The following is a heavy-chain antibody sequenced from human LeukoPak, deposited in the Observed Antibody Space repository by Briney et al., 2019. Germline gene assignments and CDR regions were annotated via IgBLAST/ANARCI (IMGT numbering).Heavy chain of an antibody. D-gene: IGHD2-2*01. V-gene: IGHV3-7*05. CDR1: GFTFSSYW. CDR2: IKEDGSDE. Sequence: GGSLRLSCATSGFTFSSYWMSWVRQAPGKGLEWVANIKEDGSDEYYVDSVKGRFTISRANAKNSLYLQMNSLRTEDTALYYCAKSAAAAFDYWGQGTLVTVSS. CDR3: AKSAAAAFDY. J-gene: IGHJ4*02.